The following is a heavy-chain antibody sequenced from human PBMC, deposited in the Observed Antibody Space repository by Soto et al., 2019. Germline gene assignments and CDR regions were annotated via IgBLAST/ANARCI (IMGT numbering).Heavy chain of an antibody. Sequence: QVHLVQSGAEVKKPGAPVKVSCKAFGYTFSSHAIHWVRQAPGQRPEWMGWINGGNGITRYAQNFQDRVTLTRDTYARTTDMELSSLKSEDTAVYYCARATYHSGGVPSNAMDVWGQGTTVTVSS. CDR3: ARATYHSGGVPSNAMDV. CDR1: GYTFSSHA. D-gene: IGHD3-10*01. J-gene: IGHJ6*02. V-gene: IGHV1-3*01. CDR2: INGGNGIT.